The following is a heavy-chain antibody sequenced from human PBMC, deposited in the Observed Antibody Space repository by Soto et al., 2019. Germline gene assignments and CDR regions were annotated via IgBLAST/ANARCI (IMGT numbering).Heavy chain of an antibody. CDR2: ISSNGGST. CDR3: VKQCRDGYNFFDY. CDR1: VFTFSSYA. V-gene: IGHV3-64D*06. J-gene: IGHJ4*02. D-gene: IGHD5-18*01. Sequence: GGSLRLSCSASVFTFSSYAMHWVRQAPGKGLEYVSAISSNGGSTYYADSVKGRFTISRDNSKNTLYLQMSSLRAEDTAVYYCVKQCRDGYNFFDYWGQANLVPLSS.